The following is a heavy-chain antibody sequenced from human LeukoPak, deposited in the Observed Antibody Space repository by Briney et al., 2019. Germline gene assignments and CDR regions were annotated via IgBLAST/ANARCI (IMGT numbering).Heavy chain of an antibody. CDR2: INHSGST. CDR3: ARLVYDSRGYYFDY. Sequence: PSETLSLTCAVYGGSFSGYYWSWIRQPPGKGLEWIGEINHSGSTNYNPSLKSRVTISVDTSKNQFSLKLSSVTAADTAVYYCARLVYDSRGYYFDYWGQGTLVTVSS. D-gene: IGHD3-22*01. V-gene: IGHV4-34*01. CDR1: GGSFSGYY. J-gene: IGHJ4*02.